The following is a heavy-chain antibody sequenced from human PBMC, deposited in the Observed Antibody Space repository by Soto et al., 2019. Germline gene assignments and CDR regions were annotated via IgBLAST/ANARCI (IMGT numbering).Heavy chain of an antibody. Sequence: KPSETLSLTCTVSGGSISSYYWGWIRQPPGKGLEWIGYIYYSGSTNYNPSLKSRVTISVDTSKNQFSLKLSSVTAADTAVYYCARADPDYYYYGMDVWGQGTTVTVSS. CDR2: IYYSGST. CDR3: ARADPDYYYYGMDV. V-gene: IGHV4-59*01. CDR1: GGSISSYY. J-gene: IGHJ6*02.